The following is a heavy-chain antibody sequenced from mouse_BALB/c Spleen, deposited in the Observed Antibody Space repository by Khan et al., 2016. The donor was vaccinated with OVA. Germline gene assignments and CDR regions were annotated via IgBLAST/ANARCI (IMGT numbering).Heavy chain of an antibody. V-gene: IGHV9-3-1*01. CDR3: ARVGYSGTVDY. CDR2: INTYTGEP. D-gene: IGHD4-1*01. J-gene: IGHJ4*01. Sequence: QVQLQQSGPELKKPGETVKISCKASGYTFTNNGMNWVKQAPGKGLKWMGWINTYTGEPTYANDFKGRFAFSLETSASTAFLQINNLKNEDTATYFCARVGYSGTVDYWGQGTSVTVSS. CDR1: GYTFTNNG.